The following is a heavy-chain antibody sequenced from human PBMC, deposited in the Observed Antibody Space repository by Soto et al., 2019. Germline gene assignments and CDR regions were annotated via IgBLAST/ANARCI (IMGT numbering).Heavy chain of an antibody. CDR1: GFIFNAYA. D-gene: IGHD4-4*01. J-gene: IGHJ4*02. Sequence: EVQLLESGGGLVQPGGSLRLSCAASGFIFNAYAMTWVRQAPGKGLEWVSAIGGSGGNTYYAASVKGRFTISRDNSKDTVDLETNRLRVDATAVYFCARVASDYINSADHWGQGILVTVSS. CDR3: ARVASDYINSADH. CDR2: IGGSGGNT. V-gene: IGHV3-23*01.